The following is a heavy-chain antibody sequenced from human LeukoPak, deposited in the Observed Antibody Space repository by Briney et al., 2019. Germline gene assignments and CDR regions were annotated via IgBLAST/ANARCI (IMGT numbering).Heavy chain of an antibody. CDR3: ARVIYTPWVGFDY. J-gene: IGHJ4*02. CDR2: INHSGST. D-gene: IGHD1-26*01. CDR1: GGSFSGYY. Sequence: SETLSLTCAVYGGSFSGYYWSWIRQPPGKGLEWIGEINHSGSTNYNPSLKSRVTISVDTSKNQFSLKLSSVTAADTAVYYCARVIYTPWVGFDYWGQGTLVTVSS. V-gene: IGHV4-34*01.